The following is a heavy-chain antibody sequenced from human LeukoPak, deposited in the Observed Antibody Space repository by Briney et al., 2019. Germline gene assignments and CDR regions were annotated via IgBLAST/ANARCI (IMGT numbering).Heavy chain of an antibody. CDR1: GYTFTSYG. J-gene: IGHJ4*02. CDR2: ISAYNGNT. D-gene: IGHD3-22*01. V-gene: IGHV1-18*01. CDR3: ARANTYYYGSGYDFDY. Sequence: ASVKVSCKAAGYTFTSYGISWVRQAPGQGLEWMGWISAYNGNTNYAQKLQGRVTMTTDTSTSTAYMELRSLRSDDTAVYYCARANTYYYGSGYDFDYWGQGTLVTVPS.